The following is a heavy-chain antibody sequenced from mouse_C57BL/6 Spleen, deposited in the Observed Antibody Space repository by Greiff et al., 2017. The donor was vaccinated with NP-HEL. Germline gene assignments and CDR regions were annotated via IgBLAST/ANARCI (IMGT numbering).Heavy chain of an antibody. J-gene: IGHJ4*01. V-gene: IGHV1-69*01. D-gene: IGHD1-1*01. Sequence: MQLQQPGAELVMPGASVKLSCKASGYTFTSYWMHWVKQRPGQGLEWIGEIDPSDSYTNYNQKFKGKSTLTVDKSSSTAYMQLSSLTSEDSAVYYCARRYYGSSYAMDYWGQGTSVTVSS. CDR3: ARRYYGSSYAMDY. CDR1: GYTFTSYW. CDR2: IDPSDSYT.